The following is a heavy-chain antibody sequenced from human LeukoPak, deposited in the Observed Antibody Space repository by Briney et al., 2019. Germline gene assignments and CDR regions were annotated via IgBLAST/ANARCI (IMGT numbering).Heavy chain of an antibody. CDR2: IWYDGSIK. CDR3: ASAAGPFDN. CDR1: GFIFSSYG. J-gene: IGHJ4*02. V-gene: IGHV3-33*01. Sequence: LTGGSLGLSCAASGFIFSSYGMHWVRQAPGKGLEWVAVIWYDGSIKYYADSVKGRFTISRDNSKNTLYLQMNSLRAEDTALYYCASAAGPFDNWGQGTLVTVSS. D-gene: IGHD6-19*01.